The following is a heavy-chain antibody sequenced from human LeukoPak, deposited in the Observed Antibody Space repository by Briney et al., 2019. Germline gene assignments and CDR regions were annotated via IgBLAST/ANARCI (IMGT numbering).Heavy chain of an antibody. CDR2: INHSGST. D-gene: IGHD3-3*01. Sequence: SETLSLTCAVYGGSFSGYYWSWIRQPPGKGLEWIGEINHSGSTNYNPSLKSRVTISVDTSKNRFSLKLSSVTAADTAVYYCARSTNYDFWSGYYRSPLSYYYYYMDVWGKGTTVTVSS. CDR1: GGSFSGYY. V-gene: IGHV4-34*01. J-gene: IGHJ6*03. CDR3: ARSTNYDFWSGYYRSPLSYYYYYMDV.